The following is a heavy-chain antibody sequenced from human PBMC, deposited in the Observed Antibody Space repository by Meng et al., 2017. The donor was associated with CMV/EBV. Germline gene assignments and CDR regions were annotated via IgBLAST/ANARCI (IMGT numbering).Heavy chain of an antibody. J-gene: IGHJ6*02. CDR1: GYTFTSYY. CDR3: ARGGVDIVVVPAAKYHYYGMDV. D-gene: IGHD2-2*01. CDR2: INPSGGST. V-gene: IGHV1-46*01. Sequence: ASVKVSCKASGYTFTSYYMHWVRQAPGQGLEWMGIINPSGGSTSYAQKFQGRVTMTRDTSTSTVYMELSSLRSEDTAVYYCARGGVDIVVVPAAKYHYYGMDVWGQGTTVTVSS.